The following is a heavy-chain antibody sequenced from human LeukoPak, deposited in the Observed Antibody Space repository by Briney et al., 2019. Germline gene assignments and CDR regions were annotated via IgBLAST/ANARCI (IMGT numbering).Heavy chain of an antibody. CDR3: ARDGCSSTCCPPHVPYYGMDV. CDR2: IKQDGSEK. Sequence: GGSLRLSCAASGFTFSSYWMSWVRQAPGKGLEWVANIKQDGSEKYYVDSVKGRFTISRDNAKNSLYLQMNSLRAEDTAVYYCARDGCSSTCCPPHVPYYGMDVWGQGTTVTVSS. J-gene: IGHJ6*02. D-gene: IGHD2-2*01. V-gene: IGHV3-7*03. CDR1: GFTFSSYW.